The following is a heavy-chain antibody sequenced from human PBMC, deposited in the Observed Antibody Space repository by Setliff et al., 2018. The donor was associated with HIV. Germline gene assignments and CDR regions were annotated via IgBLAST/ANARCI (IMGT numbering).Heavy chain of an antibody. V-gene: IGHV4-34*01. Sequence: SETLSLTCGVYGGSLSGYHWSWIRLPPGKGLEWIGEINYSGSTNYNPSLTSRVIISVDMSKNQFSLKLNSVTAADTAVYYCARVRLELRQYWFDSWGQGSPVTVSS. CDR1: GGSLSGYH. CDR2: INYSGST. D-gene: IGHD1-7*01. J-gene: IGHJ5*01. CDR3: ARVRLELRQYWFDS.